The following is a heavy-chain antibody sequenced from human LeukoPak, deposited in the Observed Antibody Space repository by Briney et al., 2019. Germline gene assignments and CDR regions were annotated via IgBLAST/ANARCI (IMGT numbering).Heavy chain of an antibody. CDR3: ARRGRSSSNFDF. J-gene: IGHJ4*02. V-gene: IGHV5-10-1*01. CDR1: GYLFTSYW. Sequence: GESLRISFKGSGYLFTSYWITWVRQMPGKGLEWMGMIDPTDSYTNYSPSFQGHVTISTDKSISTAYLQWSSLKASDTAIYYCARRGRSSSNFDFWGQGTLVTVSS. CDR2: IDPTDSYT. D-gene: IGHD6-6*01.